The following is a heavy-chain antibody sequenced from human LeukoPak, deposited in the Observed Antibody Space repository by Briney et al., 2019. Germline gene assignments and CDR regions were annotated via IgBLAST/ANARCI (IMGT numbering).Heavy chain of an antibody. CDR1: GGTFSSYA. Sequence: SVKVSCKASGGTFSSYAISWVRQAPGQGLEWIGGIIPIFGTANYAQKFQGRVTITADESTSTAYMELSSLRSEDTAVYYCATSITMIVVARFDYWGQGTLVTVS. V-gene: IGHV1-69*13. CDR2: IIPIFGTA. J-gene: IGHJ4*02. CDR3: ATSITMIVVARFDY. D-gene: IGHD3-22*01.